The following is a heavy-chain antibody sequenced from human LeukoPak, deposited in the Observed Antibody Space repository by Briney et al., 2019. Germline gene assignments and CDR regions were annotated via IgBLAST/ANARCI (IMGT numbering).Heavy chain of an antibody. CDR2: VTRDGSGT. V-gene: IGHV3-74*01. D-gene: IGHD3-16*01. J-gene: IGHJ3*02. Sequence: GGSLRLSCAASGFTLSNDWMHWVRQAPGKGLVWVSRVTRDGSGTSYADSVKGRFTVSRDNAKNSLYLQMNSLRAEDTAVYYCVERGPSDAFDIWGQGTMVTVSS. CDR1: GFTLSNDW. CDR3: VERGPSDAFDI.